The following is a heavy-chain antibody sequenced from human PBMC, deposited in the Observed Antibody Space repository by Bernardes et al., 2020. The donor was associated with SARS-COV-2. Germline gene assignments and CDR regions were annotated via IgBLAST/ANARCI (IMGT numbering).Heavy chain of an antibody. Sequence: GGSLRLSCAASGFTFSSYKMNWVRQAPGKGLEWISTISTSSSYISYSDSVRGRFTISRDNAKNSVSLQMNSLRAEDTAVYYCARVDFINLYYFDYWGQGTPVTVSS. J-gene: IGHJ4*02. CDR1: GFTFSSYK. V-gene: IGHV3-21*06. CDR3: ARVDFINLYYFDY. CDR2: ISTSSSYI.